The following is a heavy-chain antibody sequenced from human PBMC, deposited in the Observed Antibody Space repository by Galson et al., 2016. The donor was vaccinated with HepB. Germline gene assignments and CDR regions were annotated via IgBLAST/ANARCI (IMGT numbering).Heavy chain of an antibody. Sequence: LRLSCAASGFSFSNYNMNWVCQATGKGLEWIGEINHGGATNFSPSLQSRITLSLDKSKSPYSLKMTSVTSADADVYYCALRRENRLVPYTSYGMDGWGQGTTVTVSS. CDR2: INHGGAT. CDR3: ALRRENRLVPYTSYGMDG. V-gene: IGHV4-34*01. CDR1: GFSFSNYN. J-gene: IGHJ6*02. D-gene: IGHD6-6*01.